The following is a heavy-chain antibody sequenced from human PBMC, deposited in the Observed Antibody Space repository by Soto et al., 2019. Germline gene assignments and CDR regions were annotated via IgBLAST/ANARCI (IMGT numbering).Heavy chain of an antibody. Sequence: GESLKISCKASGYSFTSNWIGWVRQMPGKGLEWMGIILPGDSDTRYSPSFQGQVSISADKSINTAYLQWSSLKASDTAMYYCATALWGPGNWGQGTLVTVSS. CDR3: ATALWGPGN. CDR2: ILPGDSDT. D-gene: IGHD1-26*01. V-gene: IGHV5-51*01. CDR1: GYSFTSNW. J-gene: IGHJ4*02.